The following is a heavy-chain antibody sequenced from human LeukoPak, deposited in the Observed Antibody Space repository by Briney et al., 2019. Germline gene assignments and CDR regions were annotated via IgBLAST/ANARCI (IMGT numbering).Heavy chain of an antibody. J-gene: IGHJ4*02. Sequence: SGTLSLTCAISGGSISSSNWWTWVRQPPGKGLEWVGEIYLRGNTNYNLSLESRVTISVDESKTQLSLRLESVTAADTAVYYCARGTITTVTDSWGPGTLVTVSS. CDR1: GGSISSSNW. CDR3: ARGTITTVTDS. V-gene: IGHV4-4*02. CDR2: IYLRGNT. D-gene: IGHD4-17*01.